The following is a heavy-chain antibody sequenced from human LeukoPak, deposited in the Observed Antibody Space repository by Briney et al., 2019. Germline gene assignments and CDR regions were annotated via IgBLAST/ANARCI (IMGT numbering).Heavy chain of an antibody. V-gene: IGHV5-51*01. Sequence: GGSLRLSCAASGFTFSSYEMNWVRQAPGKGLEWMGIIYPGDSDTRYSPSFQGQVTISADKSISTAYLQWSSLKASDTAMYYCARLYYGDYEYYFDYWGQGTLVTVSS. CDR2: IYPGDSDT. D-gene: IGHD4-17*01. CDR3: ARLYYGDYEYYFDY. CDR1: GFTFSSYE. J-gene: IGHJ4*02.